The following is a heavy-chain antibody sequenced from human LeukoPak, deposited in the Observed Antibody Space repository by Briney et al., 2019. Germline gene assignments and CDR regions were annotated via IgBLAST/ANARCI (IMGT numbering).Heavy chain of an antibody. J-gene: IGHJ4*02. V-gene: IGHV5-51*01. CDR3: ARHTPDSGWLDY. CDR1: GYSFTSYW. D-gene: IGHD6-19*01. Sequence: GESLKISCQGSGYSFTSYWIGGVRQMPGKGLEWMGIIYPGDSDTRYSPSFEGKVTISAEKPISTAYLQRSSLKASDTAVYYCARHTPDSGWLDYWGQGTLVTVSS. CDR2: IYPGDSDT.